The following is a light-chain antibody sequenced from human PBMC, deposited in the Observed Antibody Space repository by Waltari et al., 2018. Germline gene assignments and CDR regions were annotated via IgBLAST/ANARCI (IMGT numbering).Light chain of an antibody. V-gene: IGKV3-11*01. Sequence: EIVLPPSPAPLSLSPGERATLSCRASQSISNYLAWYHQNPRQAPSLLLYDASNRATGIPPTFSGSGSGTDFTLTISSLEPEDFAIYYCQQRGSWPPYTFGQGTKLEIK. J-gene: IGKJ2*01. CDR2: DAS. CDR3: QQRGSWPPYT. CDR1: QSISNY.